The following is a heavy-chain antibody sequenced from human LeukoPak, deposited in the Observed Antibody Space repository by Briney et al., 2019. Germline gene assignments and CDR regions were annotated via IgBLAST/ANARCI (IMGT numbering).Heavy chain of an antibody. CDR3: AREGSTSCYIRGVGCYYYYGMDV. V-gene: IGHV3-30*03. J-gene: IGHJ6*02. Sequence: TGVSLRLSYAASGFTFRSYGMHWVRQAPGKGLEWVAVISYDGSNKYYADSVKGRFTISRDNSKNTLYLQMNSLRAEDTAVYYCAREGSTSCYIRGVGCYYYYGMDVWGQGTTVTVSS. D-gene: IGHD2-2*02. CDR1: GFTFRSYG. CDR2: ISYDGSNK.